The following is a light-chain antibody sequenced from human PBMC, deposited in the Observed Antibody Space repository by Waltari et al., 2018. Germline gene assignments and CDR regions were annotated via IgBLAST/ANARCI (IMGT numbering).Light chain of an antibody. CDR2: GAS. CDR3: QQYDGSVLT. V-gene: IGKV3-20*01. CDR1: QPVNNNF. Sequence: IVLTQSPDTLSLSPGQRATLSCRASQPVNNNFLVWYQQKPGQAPRLISQGASSRATGFLDRFSGSGSGTDFTLTISSLKPEDSAVYYCQQYDGSVLTFGGGTKVEI. J-gene: IGKJ4*01.